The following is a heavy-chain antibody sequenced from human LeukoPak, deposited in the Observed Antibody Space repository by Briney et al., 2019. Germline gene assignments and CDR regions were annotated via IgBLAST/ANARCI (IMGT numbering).Heavy chain of an antibody. CDR3: ARGLYYDFWSGYYAGTAYPTGFDY. D-gene: IGHD3-3*01. J-gene: IGHJ4*02. V-gene: IGHV1-69*13. Sequence: SVKVSCKASGGTFSSYAISWVRQAPGQGLEWMGGIIPIFGTANYAQKFQGRVTITADESTSTAYMELSSLRSEDTAVYYCARGLYYDFWSGYYAGTAYPTGFDYWGQGTLVTVSS. CDR2: IIPIFGTA. CDR1: GGTFSSYA.